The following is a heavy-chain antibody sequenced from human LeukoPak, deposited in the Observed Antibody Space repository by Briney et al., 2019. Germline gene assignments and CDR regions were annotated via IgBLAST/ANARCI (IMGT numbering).Heavy chain of an antibody. Sequence: PSETLSLTCTVSGGSISSYYWSWIRQPAGKGLGWIGRIYTSGSTNYNPSLKSRVTMSVDTSKNQFSLKLSSVTAADTAVYYCARVAGSYRGSSWHLYRNWYFDLWGRGTLVTVSS. J-gene: IGHJ2*01. CDR3: ARVAGSYRGSSWHLYRNWYFDL. CDR1: GGSISSYY. V-gene: IGHV4-4*07. CDR2: IYTSGST. D-gene: IGHD6-13*01.